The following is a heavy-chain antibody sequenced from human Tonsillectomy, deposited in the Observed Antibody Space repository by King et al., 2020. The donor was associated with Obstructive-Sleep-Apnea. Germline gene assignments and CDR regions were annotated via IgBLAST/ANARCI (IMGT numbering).Heavy chain of an antibody. Sequence: VQLVESGGGLVQPGGSLRLSCAASGFTFSSYSMNWVRQAPGKGLEWVSYISSSSSTIYYADSVKGRFTISRDNAKNSLYLQMNSLRAEETAVYYCARDREWLADYYYYGMDVWGQGTTVTVSS. D-gene: IGHD6-19*01. V-gene: IGHV3-48*04. J-gene: IGHJ6*02. CDR3: ARDREWLADYYYYGMDV. CDR1: GFTFSSYS. CDR2: ISSSSSTI.